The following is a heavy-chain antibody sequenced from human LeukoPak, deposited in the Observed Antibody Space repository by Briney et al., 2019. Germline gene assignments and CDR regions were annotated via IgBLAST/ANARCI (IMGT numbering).Heavy chain of an antibody. D-gene: IGHD1-26*01. CDR3: ARDHDSGSYPDY. CDR1: GYTFTSYG. CDR2: ISAYNGNT. Sequence: ASVKVSCKASGYTFTSYGISWVRQAPGQGLVWMGWISAYNGNTNYAQKLQGRVTMTTDTSTSTAYMELRSLRSDDTAVYYCARDHDSGSYPDYWGQGTLVTVSS. V-gene: IGHV1-18*01. J-gene: IGHJ4*02.